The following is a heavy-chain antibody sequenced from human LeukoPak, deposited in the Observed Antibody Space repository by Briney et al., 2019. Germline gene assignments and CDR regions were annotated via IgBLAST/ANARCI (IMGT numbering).Heavy chain of an antibody. D-gene: IGHD3-3*01. CDR2: IRYDGSNK. J-gene: IGHJ4*02. CDR1: GFTFSSYG. Sequence: GGSLRLSCAASGFTFSSYGMHWVRQAPGKGLEWVAFIRYDGSNKYYADSVKGRFTISRDNSKNTLYLQMNSLRAEDTAVYYCAKGRFRFLEWSVDYWGQGTLVTVSS. CDR3: AKGRFRFLEWSVDY. V-gene: IGHV3-30*02.